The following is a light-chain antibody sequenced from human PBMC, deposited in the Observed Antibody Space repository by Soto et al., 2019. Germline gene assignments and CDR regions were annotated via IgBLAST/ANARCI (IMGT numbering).Light chain of an antibody. CDR1: QGISSY. CDR2: AAS. CDR3: QQYNNRPYT. Sequence: AIRMTQSPSSLSASTGDSVTITCRASQGISSYLAWYQQKPGQAPKLLIYAASTRALDVPDRFSGSGSVTAFTLTISSLQSEDFAVYYCQQYNNRPYTFGQGTKLEIK. V-gene: IGKV1-8*01. J-gene: IGKJ2*01.